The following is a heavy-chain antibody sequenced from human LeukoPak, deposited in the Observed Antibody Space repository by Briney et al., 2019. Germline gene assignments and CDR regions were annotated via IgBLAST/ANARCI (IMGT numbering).Heavy chain of an antibody. Sequence: GGSLRLSCAASGFTFSSYAMHWVRQPPGKGLEWVAVISYDGSNKYYADSVKGRFTISRDNSKNTLYLQMNSLRAEDTAVYYCARGSKSYGDYIRSRIHYFDYWGQGTLVAVSS. J-gene: IGHJ4*02. CDR2: ISYDGSNK. CDR3: ARGSKSYGDYIRSRIHYFDY. CDR1: GFTFSSYA. V-gene: IGHV3-30*04. D-gene: IGHD4-17*01.